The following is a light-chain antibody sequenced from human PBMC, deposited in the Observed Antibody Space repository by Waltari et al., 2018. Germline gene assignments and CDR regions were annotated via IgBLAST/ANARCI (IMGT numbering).Light chain of an antibody. CDR3: CSYAGSAISM. CDR1: TSDIGKYNL. J-gene: IGLJ3*02. V-gene: IGLV2-23*02. Sequence: QSALTQTASVSGSPGQAITISCSGTTSDIGKYNLVSWYQQHPGKAPTLIIYDVNKRRSGVSNRFSGSKSGNTAFLTISGLQSADEADYYCCSYAGSAISMFGGGTKVTVL. CDR2: DVN.